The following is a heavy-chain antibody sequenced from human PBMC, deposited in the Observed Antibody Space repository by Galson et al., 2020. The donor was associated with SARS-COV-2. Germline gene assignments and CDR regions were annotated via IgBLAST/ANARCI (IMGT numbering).Heavy chain of an antibody. D-gene: IGHD2-15*01. V-gene: IGHV3-74*01. J-gene: IGHJ6*03. CDR2: ISGDGTGT. CDR3: ARGGNCSSSSRYSDHCYMDV. Sequence: GGSLRLSCAASGFTFNSHWMHWVRQAPGKGLMWVSRISGDGTGTGYADSVKGRFTVYRDNAKNTLYLQINTLRAEDTAVYYCARGGNCSSSSRYSDHCYMDVWGRGTTVTISS. CDR1: GFTFNSHW.